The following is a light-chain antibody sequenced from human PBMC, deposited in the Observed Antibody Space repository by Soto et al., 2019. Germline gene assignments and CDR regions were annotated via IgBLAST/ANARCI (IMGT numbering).Light chain of an antibody. V-gene: IGKV3D-20*02. CDR3: QQRNIWPPVT. J-gene: IGKJ5*01. Sequence: DIVLTQTPGTLSLSPGERAALSCRASQRVGSNYLAWYQQKPGQPPRLLIHGASSRASGIPDRFSGSGSGTDFTLTIRRLQPEDFAVYYCQQRNIWPPVTFGQGTRREIK. CDR1: QRVGSNY. CDR2: GAS.